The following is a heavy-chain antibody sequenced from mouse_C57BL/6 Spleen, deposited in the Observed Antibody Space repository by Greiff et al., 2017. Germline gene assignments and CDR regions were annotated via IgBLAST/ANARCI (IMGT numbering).Heavy chain of an antibody. J-gene: IGHJ4*01. V-gene: IGHV6-6*01. CDR2: IRNKASNPET. D-gene: IGHD2-4*01. CDR3: TRDYDYDCAMDY. Sequence: EVKLMESGGGLVQLGGSMKLSCAASGFTFSDAWMDWVRQSPEKGLEWVAEIRNKASNPETNYAVTGKGRFTISRDDSTSSVYLQLNSLKAEDTGIYYCTRDYDYDCAMDYWGQGTSVTVSA. CDR1: GFTFSDAW.